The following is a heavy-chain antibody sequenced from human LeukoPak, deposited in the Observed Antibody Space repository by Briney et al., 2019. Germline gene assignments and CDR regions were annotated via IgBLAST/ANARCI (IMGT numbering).Heavy chain of an antibody. D-gene: IGHD2-2*01. CDR1: GGSFSGYY. V-gene: IGHV4-34*01. CDR2: INHSGST. J-gene: IGHJ4*02. CDR3: ARVAGGSIVVVPAALDY. Sequence: SETLSLTCAVYGGSFSGYYWSWIRQPPGKGLEWIGEINHSGSTNYNPSLKSRVTISVDTSKNQFSLKLSSVTAADTAVYYCARVAGGSIVVVPAALDYWGQGTLVTVSS.